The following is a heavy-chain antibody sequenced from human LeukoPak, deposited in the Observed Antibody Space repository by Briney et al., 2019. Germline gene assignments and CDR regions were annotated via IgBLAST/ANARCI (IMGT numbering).Heavy chain of an antibody. J-gene: IGHJ4*02. Sequence: GGSLRLSCAPSGFTFSRIAMTWARQAPGKGREWVSSIRSNGDTTYNAVSVKGRFTISRDNSKNTLYLQMNSLRVEDTAIYYCAKGQELDDGVFDSWGQGTLVTVSS. V-gene: IGHV3-23*01. D-gene: IGHD1-1*01. CDR3: AKGQELDDGVFDS. CDR1: GFTFSRIA. CDR2: IRSNGDTT.